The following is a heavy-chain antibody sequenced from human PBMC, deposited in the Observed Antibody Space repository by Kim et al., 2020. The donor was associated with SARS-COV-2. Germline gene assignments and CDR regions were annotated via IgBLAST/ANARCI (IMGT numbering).Heavy chain of an antibody. D-gene: IGHD2-15*01. J-gene: IGHJ5*02. V-gene: IGHV5-51*01. Sequence: GESLKISCKGSGYSFTSYWIGWVRQMPGKGLEWMGIIYPGYSDTRYSPSFQGQVTISADKSISTAYLQWSSLKASDTAMHYCARHRTRLYNCSGGSGYSFGWFEPWGQGTLVTVSS. CDR2: IYPGYSDT. CDR1: GYSFTSYW. CDR3: ARHRTRLYNCSGGSGYSFGWFEP.